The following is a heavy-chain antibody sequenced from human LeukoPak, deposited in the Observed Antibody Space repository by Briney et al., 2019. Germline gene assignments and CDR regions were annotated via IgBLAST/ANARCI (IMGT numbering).Heavy chain of an antibody. D-gene: IGHD2-2*01. CDR3: ARAAIVVVPAAAYFDY. CDR1: GGSISSSSYY. CDR2: IYYSGST. V-gene: IGHV4-39*07. J-gene: IGHJ4*02. Sequence: PSETLSLTCTVSGGSISSSSYYWGWIRQPPGKGLEWIGSIYYSGSTYYNPSLKSRVTISVDTSKNQFSLKLSSVTAADTAVYYCARAAIVVVPAAAYFDYWGQGTLVTVSS.